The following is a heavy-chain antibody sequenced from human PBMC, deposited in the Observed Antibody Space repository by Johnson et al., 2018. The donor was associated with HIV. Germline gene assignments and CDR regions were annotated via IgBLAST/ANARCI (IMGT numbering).Heavy chain of an antibody. D-gene: IGHD5-18*01. CDR1: GFTFSSYA. V-gene: IGHV3-30-3*01. J-gene: IGHJ3*02. CDR3: AKDLRGYSYGLGAFDI. CDR2: ISYDGSNK. Sequence: VQLVESGGGVVQPGRSLRLSCAASGFTFSSYAMHWVRQAPGKGLEWVAVISYDGSNKYYADSVKGRFTISRDNSKNTLYLQMNSLRVEDTAVYYCAKDLRGYSYGLGAFDIWGQGTMVTVSS.